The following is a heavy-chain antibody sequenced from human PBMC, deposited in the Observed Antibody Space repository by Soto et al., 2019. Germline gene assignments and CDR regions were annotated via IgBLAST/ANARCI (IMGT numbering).Heavy chain of an antibody. CDR2: SKYDGRAT. J-gene: IGHJ5*02. Sequence: EVQLVESGGGLVQPGGPLRLSCEASGFTLSGYWMSWVRQAPGKGLVWVSRSKYDGRATFYADSVKGRFTIPRDNAKNTLFLQMNSLRAEDTAVYYCVKSDWFDPWGQGTLVTVSP. V-gene: IGHV3-74*01. CDR1: GFTLSGYW. CDR3: VKSDWFDP.